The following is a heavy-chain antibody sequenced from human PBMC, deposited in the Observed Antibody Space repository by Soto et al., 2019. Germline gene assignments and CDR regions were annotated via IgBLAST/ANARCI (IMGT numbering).Heavy chain of an antibody. CDR3: ARTRGYSPRHAFDI. CDR1: GFTFSSYS. D-gene: IGHD5-12*01. CDR2: ISSSSSYI. Sequence: GWSLRLSCAASGFTFSSYSMNWVRQAPGKGLEWVSSISSSSSYIYYADSVKGRFTISRDNAKNSLYLQMNSLRAEDTAVYYCARTRGYSPRHAFDIWGQGTMVTVSS. V-gene: IGHV3-21*01. J-gene: IGHJ3*02.